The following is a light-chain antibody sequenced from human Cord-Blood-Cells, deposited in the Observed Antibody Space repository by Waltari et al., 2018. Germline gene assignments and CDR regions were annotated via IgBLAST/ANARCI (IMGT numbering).Light chain of an antibody. CDR2: GVS. CDR1: SSYVGGYNY. V-gene: IGLV2-8*01. CDR3: SSYAGSNNFDV. J-gene: IGLJ1*01. Sequence: QSALTQPPSASGSPGQSVTIPCTGTSSYVGGYNYVSWYQQHPGKAPKLMIYGVSKRPSGVPDRFSGSKSGNTASLTVSGLQAEDEADYYCSSYAGSNNFDVFGTGTKVTVL.